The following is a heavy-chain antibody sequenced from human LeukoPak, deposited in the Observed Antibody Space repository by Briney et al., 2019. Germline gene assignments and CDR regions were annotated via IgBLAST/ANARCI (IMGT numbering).Heavy chain of an antibody. CDR1: GFTFSSYA. J-gene: IGHJ5*02. CDR2: ISYDGSNK. D-gene: IGHD3-10*01. CDR3: ARGGTMVRGRSPFDP. V-gene: IGHV3-30-3*01. Sequence: GRSLRLSCAASGFTFSSYAMHWVRQAPGKGLEWVAVISYDGSNKYYADSVKGRFTISRDNSKNTLYLQMNSLRAEDTAMYYCARGGTMVRGRSPFDPWGQGTLVTVSS.